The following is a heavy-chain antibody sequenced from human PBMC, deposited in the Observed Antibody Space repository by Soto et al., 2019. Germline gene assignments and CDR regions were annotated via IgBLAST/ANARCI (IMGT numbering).Heavy chain of an antibody. CDR3: ARTPYCSGGSCYSQGFDYYDSSGYYLPDY. CDR1: GYSFTSYW. D-gene: IGHD3-22*01. V-gene: IGHV5-10-1*01. J-gene: IGHJ4*02. CDR2: IDPSDSYT. Sequence: LKISCKGSGYSFTSYWISWVRQMPGKGLEWMGRIDPSDSYTNYSPSFQGHVTISADKSISTAYLQWSSLKASDTAMYYCARTPYCSGGSCYSQGFDYYDSSGYYLPDYWGQGTLVTVSS.